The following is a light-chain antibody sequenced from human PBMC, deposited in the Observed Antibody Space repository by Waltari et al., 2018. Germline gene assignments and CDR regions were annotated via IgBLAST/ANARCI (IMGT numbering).Light chain of an antibody. V-gene: IGKV3-20*01. J-gene: IGKJ2*01. Sequence: SCRASQSVSSNSLAWYQQKPGQAPRLLIYGASSRATGIPDRFSGSGSGTDFTLTISRLEPEDFAVYYCQQYGSSYTFGKGTKLKIK. CDR1: QSVSSNS. CDR2: GAS. CDR3: QQYGSSYT.